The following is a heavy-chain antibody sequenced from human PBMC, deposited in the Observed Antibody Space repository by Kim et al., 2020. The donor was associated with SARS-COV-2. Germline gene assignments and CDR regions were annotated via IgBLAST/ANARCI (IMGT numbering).Heavy chain of an antibody. J-gene: IGHJ4*02. CDR1: GGSISSSSYY. CDR2: IYYSGRT. Sequence: SETLSLTCTVSGGSISSSSYYWGWIRQPPGKGLEWIGSIYYSGRTYYNPSLKSRVTISVDTSKNQFSLKLSSVTAADTAVYYCARQYYYDSSGYHFDYWGQGTLVTVSS. V-gene: IGHV4-39*01. D-gene: IGHD3-22*01. CDR3: ARQYYYDSSGYHFDY.